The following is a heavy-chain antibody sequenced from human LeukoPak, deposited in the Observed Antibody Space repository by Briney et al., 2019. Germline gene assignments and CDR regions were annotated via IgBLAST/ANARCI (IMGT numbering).Heavy chain of an antibody. CDR3: ARESEYDFWTGSYFDY. CDR2: ISSSGSTI. D-gene: IGHD3-3*01. CDR1: GFTFSSYE. J-gene: IGHJ4*02. Sequence: GGSLRLSCAASGFTFSSYEMNWVRQAPGKGLEWVSYISSSGSTIYYADSVKGRFTISRDNAKTSLYLQMNSLRAEDTAIYYCARESEYDFWTGSYFDYWGQGTLVTVSS. V-gene: IGHV3-48*03.